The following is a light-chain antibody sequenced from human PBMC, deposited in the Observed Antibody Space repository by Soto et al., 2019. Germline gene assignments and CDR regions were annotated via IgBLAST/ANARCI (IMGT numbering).Light chain of an antibody. CDR1: QSGRTK. CDR3: LQYDDWPFT. J-gene: IGKJ3*01. CDR2: EAS. Sequence: EIVMTQSPGTLSVSPGERATLSCRASQSGRTKLAWSQQKPGQAPRVLIYEASTRATGIPASFSGSGSGTEFTLTIRSLQSEDFAVYYCLQYDDWPFTFGAGTTVDIK. V-gene: IGKV3D-15*01.